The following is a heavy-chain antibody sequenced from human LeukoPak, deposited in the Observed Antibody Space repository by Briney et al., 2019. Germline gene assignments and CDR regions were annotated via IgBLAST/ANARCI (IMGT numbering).Heavy chain of an antibody. CDR1: GYTFTSYA. CDR3: AREGGYSYGSTIDY. J-gene: IGHJ4*02. CDR2: INAGNGNT. V-gene: IGHV1-3*01. Sequence: AAVNVSCMASGYTFTSYAMHWVRQAPGQRREGMGWINAGNGNTKYSQKFQGRVTITRDTSASTAYMELSSLRAEDTAVYYCAREGGYSYGSTIDYWGQGTLVTVSS. D-gene: IGHD5-18*01.